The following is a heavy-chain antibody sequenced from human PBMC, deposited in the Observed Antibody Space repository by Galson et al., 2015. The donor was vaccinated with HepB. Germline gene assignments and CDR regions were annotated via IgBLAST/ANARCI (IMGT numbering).Heavy chain of an antibody. Sequence: SLRLSCAASGFTFSSYGMHWVRQAPGKGLEWVAVIWYDGSNKYYADSVKGRFTISRDNSKNTLYLQMNSLRAEDTAVYYCARDPYDYGDYSTYYYYMDVWGKGTTVTVSS. CDR1: GFTFSSYG. D-gene: IGHD4-17*01. J-gene: IGHJ6*03. CDR3: ARDPYDYGDYSTYYYYMDV. CDR2: IWYDGSNK. V-gene: IGHV3-33*01.